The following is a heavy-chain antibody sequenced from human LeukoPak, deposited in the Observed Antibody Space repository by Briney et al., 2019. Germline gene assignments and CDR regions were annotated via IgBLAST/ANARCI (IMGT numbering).Heavy chain of an antibody. V-gene: IGHV4-30-2*01. J-gene: IGHJ4*02. CDR2: IYHSGST. D-gene: IGHD3-3*01. Sequence: SSETLSLTCTVSGGSISSGGYYWSWIRQPPGKGLEWIGYIYHSGSTYYNPSLKSRVTISVDRSKNQFSLKLSSVTAADTAVYYCAREREWLLWGQGTLVTVSS. CDR1: GGSISSGGYY. CDR3: AREREWLL.